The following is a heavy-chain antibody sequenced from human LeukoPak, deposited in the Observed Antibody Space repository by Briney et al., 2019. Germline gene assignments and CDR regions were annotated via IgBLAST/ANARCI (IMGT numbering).Heavy chain of an antibody. J-gene: IGHJ4*02. CDR3: ARELGYCSSTSCYGGTYDY. CDR2: INPSGST. V-gene: IGHV4-34*01. Sequence: SETLSLTCAVYGGSFSGYYWSWIRQPPGKGLEWIGEINPSGSTIYNPSLESRVTISGDTSKNQLSLKLNSVTAADTAVYYCARELGYCSSTSCYGGTYDYWGQGTLVTVSS. D-gene: IGHD2-2*01. CDR1: GGSFSGYY.